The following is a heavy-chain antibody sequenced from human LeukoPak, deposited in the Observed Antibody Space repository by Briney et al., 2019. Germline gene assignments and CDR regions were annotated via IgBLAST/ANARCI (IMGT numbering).Heavy chain of an antibody. CDR1: GYTFTSYG. Sequence: ASVKVSCKASGYTFTSYGISWVRQAPGQGLEWMGWISAYNGNTNYAQKLQGRVTMTTDTSTSTAYLELRSLRAADTAGYSCARDPEAGMDVWGQGTTFTVSS. CDR2: ISAYNGNT. J-gene: IGHJ6*02. CDR3: ARDPEAGMDV. V-gene: IGHV1-18*01.